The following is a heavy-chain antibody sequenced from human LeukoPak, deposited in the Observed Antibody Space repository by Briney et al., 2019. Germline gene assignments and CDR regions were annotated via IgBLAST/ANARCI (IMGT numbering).Heavy chain of an antibody. D-gene: IGHD5-18*01. CDR3: ARGWRQLWFQRVFDY. Sequence: SETLSLTCAVYGGSFSGYYWSWIRQPPRKGLEWIGEINHSGSTNYNPSLKSRVTISVDTSKNQFSLKLSSVTAADTAVYYCARGWRQLWFQRVFDYWGQGTLVTVSS. CDR1: GGSFSGYY. CDR2: INHSGST. J-gene: IGHJ4*02. V-gene: IGHV4-34*01.